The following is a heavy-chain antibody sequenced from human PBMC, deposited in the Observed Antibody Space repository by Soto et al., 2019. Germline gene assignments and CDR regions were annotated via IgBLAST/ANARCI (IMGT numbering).Heavy chain of an antibody. CDR1: GFTFSDYA. J-gene: IGHJ6*02. V-gene: IGHV3-73*01. Sequence: GGSLRLSCAGSGFTFSDYAIHWVRQASGRGLEWVGRIKNKANDYATASAASLRGRFTVSRDDSTNTAYLHMNSLETDDTAIYYCTRLSEGAYYQYGVNVWGQGTTVTVSS. CDR3: TRLSEGAYYQYGVNV. CDR2: IKNKANDYAT. D-gene: IGHD1-26*01.